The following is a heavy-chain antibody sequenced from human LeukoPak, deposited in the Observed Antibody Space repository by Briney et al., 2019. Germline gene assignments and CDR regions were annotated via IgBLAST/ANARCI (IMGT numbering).Heavy chain of an antibody. V-gene: IGHV4-39*01. CDR3: ARARSFDY. CDR1: GHSISRSSYY. CDR2: FFYSGST. Sequence: PSETLSLTCTVSGHSISRSSYYWGWIRQPPGKGLEWIGSFFYSGSTYYSPSLKSRVTISVDTSKNQFSLKLSSVTAADTAVYYCARARSFDYWGQGTLVTVSS. J-gene: IGHJ4*02.